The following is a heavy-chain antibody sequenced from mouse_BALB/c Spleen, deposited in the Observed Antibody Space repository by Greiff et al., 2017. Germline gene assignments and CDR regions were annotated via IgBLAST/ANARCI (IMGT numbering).Heavy chain of an antibody. Sequence: DVMLVESGGGLVQPGGSRKLSCAASGFTFSSYGMSWVRQTPDKRLELVATINSNGGSTYYPDSVKGRFTISRDNAKNTLYLQMSSLKSEDTAMYYCAREGGFYHYAMDYWGQGTSVTVSS. J-gene: IGHJ4*01. CDR2: INSNGGST. V-gene: IGHV5-6-3*01. CDR1: GFTFSSYG. CDR3: AREGGFYHYAMDY.